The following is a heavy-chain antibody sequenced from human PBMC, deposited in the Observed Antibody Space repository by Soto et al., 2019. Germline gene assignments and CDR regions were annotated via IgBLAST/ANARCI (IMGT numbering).Heavy chain of an antibody. CDR3: ARDSGISSGWYYFDY. CDR2: VKQDGSEI. V-gene: IGHV3-7*05. Sequence: GSLRLSCAASGFTFSNHWMTWVRQAPGKGLEWVASVKQDGSEIYYGDSVKGRFTISRDNAKNSLFLQLNSLRAEDTAMYYCARDSGISSGWYYFDYWGQGTLVTVSS. CDR1: GFTFSNHW. J-gene: IGHJ4*02. D-gene: IGHD6-19*01.